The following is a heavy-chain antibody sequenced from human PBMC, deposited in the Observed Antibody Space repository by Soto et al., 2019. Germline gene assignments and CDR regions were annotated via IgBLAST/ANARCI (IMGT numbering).Heavy chain of an antibody. CDR2: IWYDGSNK. CDR1: GFTFSSYG. D-gene: IGHD4-17*01. J-gene: IGHJ6*02. Sequence: QVQLVESGGGVVQPGRSLRLSCAASGFTFSSYGMHWVRQAPGKGLEWVAVIWYDGSNKYYADSVKGRFTISRDNSKNTLYLQMNGLRAEDTAVYYCARGSWSYGDRRRGTSYYYGMDVWGQGTTVTVSS. V-gene: IGHV3-33*01. CDR3: ARGSWSYGDRRRGTSYYYGMDV.